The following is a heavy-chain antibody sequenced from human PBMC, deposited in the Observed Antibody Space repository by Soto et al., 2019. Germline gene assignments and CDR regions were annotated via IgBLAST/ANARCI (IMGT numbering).Heavy chain of an antibody. Sequence: ASVKVSCKASGDTFSNLAISWVRQAPGQGLEWMGGLIILFGTPNYAQKFQGRLTITADDSTSTAYMELSGLRSEDTAVYFCASDEIGVMSSLGSSHYWGQGTRVTVSS. CDR1: GDTFSNLA. V-gene: IGHV1-69*13. CDR3: ASDEIGVMSSLGSSHY. CDR2: LIILFGTP. J-gene: IGHJ4*02. D-gene: IGHD3-10*01.